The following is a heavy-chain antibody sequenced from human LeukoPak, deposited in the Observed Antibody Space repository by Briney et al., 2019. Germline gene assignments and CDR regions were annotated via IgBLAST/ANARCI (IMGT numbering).Heavy chain of an antibody. V-gene: IGHV3-30*04. CDR2: KAYDGSNK. CDR3: ARGGEMTTIMDLGY. J-gene: IGHJ4*02. Sequence: VRSLRLSSAASGFTFSSYTIHWGRDAPGKRVKWVAAKAYDGSNKYYTDSVKGRFTISRDNSKNTLYLQMNSLRAEDTAVYYCARGGEMTTIMDLGYWGQGTLVTVSS. D-gene: IGHD5-24*01. CDR1: GFTFSSYT.